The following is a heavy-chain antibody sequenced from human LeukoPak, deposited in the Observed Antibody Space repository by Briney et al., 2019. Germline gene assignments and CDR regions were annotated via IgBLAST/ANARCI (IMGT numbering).Heavy chain of an antibody. CDR1: GFTFSSYA. CDR3: AKARGATYGTYYFDY. V-gene: IGHV3-23*01. CDR2: ISGSGGDT. J-gene: IGHJ4*02. D-gene: IGHD4/OR15-4a*01. Sequence: GGSLRLSCAASGFTFSSYAMNWARQAPGKGREWVSISGSGGDTYYADSVKGRFTVSRDNSKNTLYLQMNSLRAEDTAVYYCAKARGATYGTYYFDYWGQGTLVTVSS.